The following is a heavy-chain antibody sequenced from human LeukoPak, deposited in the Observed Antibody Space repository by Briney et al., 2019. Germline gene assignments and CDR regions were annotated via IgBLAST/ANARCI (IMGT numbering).Heavy chain of an antibody. CDR1: GYTFTSYG. J-gene: IGHJ4*02. CDR2: INTNTGNP. Sequence: ASVKVSCKASGYTFTSYGISWVRQAPGQGLEWMGWINTNTGNPTYAQGFTGRFVFSLDTSVSTAYLQISSLKAEDTAVYYCARAVNLYGSGSYYFGYWGQGTLVTVSS. V-gene: IGHV7-4-1*02. D-gene: IGHD3-10*01. CDR3: ARAVNLYGSGSYYFGY.